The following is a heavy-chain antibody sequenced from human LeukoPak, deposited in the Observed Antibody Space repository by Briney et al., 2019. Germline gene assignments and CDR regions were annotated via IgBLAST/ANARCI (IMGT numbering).Heavy chain of an antibody. D-gene: IGHD3-16*01. CDR2: IYGTGST. CDR3: ARYDSRGSASTRFDY. J-gene: IGHJ4*02. V-gene: IGHV4-38-2*01. Sequence: PSETLSLTCVVSGYSISSGYYWGWIRQPPGKGLEWIGRIYGTGSTSYNPSLMNRVTMSVDTSKNHFSLKLTSVTAADTAVYYCARYDSRGSASTRFDYWGQGILVTISS. CDR1: GYSISSGYY.